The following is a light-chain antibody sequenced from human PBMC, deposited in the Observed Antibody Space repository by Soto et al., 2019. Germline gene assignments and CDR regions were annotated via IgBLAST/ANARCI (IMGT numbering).Light chain of an antibody. CDR1: QNVNNNN. CDR2: SAS. CDR3: QQFDNWPPFT. J-gene: IGKJ2*01. Sequence: ETVLTQSPGALSLSPGERATLSCRASQNVNNNNLAWYQQKPGQAPRLLMYSASKRATGIPARFSGSGSGTEFTLTISSLQPEDFAVYYCQQFDNWPPFTFGQGTKLEIK. V-gene: IGKV3-15*01.